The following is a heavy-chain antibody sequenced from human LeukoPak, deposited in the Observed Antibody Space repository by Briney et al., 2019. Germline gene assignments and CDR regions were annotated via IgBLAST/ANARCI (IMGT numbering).Heavy chain of an antibody. CDR1: GDSVSSNSVT. CDR2: TYYRSTWYN. V-gene: IGHV6-1*01. CDR3: ARRLTQYDCFDP. D-gene: IGHD2-2*01. Sequence: SQTLSLTCAISGDSVSSNSVTWNWVRQSPSRGLEWLGRTYYRSTWYNDYAVSVRGRITVNPDTSKNQSSLHLNSVTPEDTAVYYCARRLTQYDCFDPWGQGILVTVSS. J-gene: IGHJ5*02.